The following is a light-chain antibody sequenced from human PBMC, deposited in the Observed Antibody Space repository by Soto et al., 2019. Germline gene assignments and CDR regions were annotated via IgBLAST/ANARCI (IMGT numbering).Light chain of an antibody. CDR1: SSDIGGYRY. J-gene: IGLJ2*01. CDR3: TSYTSDSSVI. V-gene: IGLV2-14*03. Sequence: QSALTQPASVSGSPGQSVTISCTGTSSDIGGYRYVSRYQQRPGKAPKLMIHDVTNRPSGVSDRFSGSKSGNTASLTISGLQAEDEADYYCTSYTSDSSVIFGGGTKLTVL. CDR2: DVT.